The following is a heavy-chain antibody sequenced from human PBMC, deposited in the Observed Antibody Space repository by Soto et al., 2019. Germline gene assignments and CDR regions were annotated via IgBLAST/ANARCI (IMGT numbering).Heavy chain of an antibody. CDR2: ISDSGST. J-gene: IGHJ5*02. D-gene: IGHD3-22*01. CDR1: GGSISDGYY. V-gene: IGHV4-31*03. Sequence: SETLSLTCTVSGGSISDGYYWGWIRQHPGKGLEWIGSISDSGSTSSNPSLKSRLTISVDTSKNQFSLNLRSVTAADTAVYYCARRDRSGFSYWLDTWGQGTLVTVSS. CDR3: ARRDRSGFSYWLDT.